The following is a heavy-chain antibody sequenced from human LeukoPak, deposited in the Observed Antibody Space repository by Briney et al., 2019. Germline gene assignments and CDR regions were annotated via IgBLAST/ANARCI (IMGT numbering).Heavy chain of an antibody. CDR1: GLPIGDFA. CDR3: ARESGKFDY. Sequence: GGSLRLSCVASGLPIGDFAMHWVRQAPGQGLEWVSLISGDGVSTFFADSVKGRFSISRDNSKNSLFLEMSSLRTEDTAMYYCARESGKFDYWGQGTLVAVSS. V-gene: IGHV3-43*02. CDR2: ISGDGVST. J-gene: IGHJ4*02.